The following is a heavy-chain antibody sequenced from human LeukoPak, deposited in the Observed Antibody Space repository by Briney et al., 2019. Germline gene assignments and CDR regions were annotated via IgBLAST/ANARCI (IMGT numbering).Heavy chain of an antibody. CDR1: GFTFSSYG. CDR3: AKDRDPIGSSWYGWFDP. D-gene: IGHD6-13*01. CDR2: ISFDGSNK. Sequence: GRSLRLSCAASGFTFSSYGLHWVRQAPGKGLEWVAVISFDGSNKFCADSVKGRFTISRDNSKNTLYLQMNSLRAEDTAVYYCAKDRDPIGSSWYGWFDPWGQGTLVTVSS. V-gene: IGHV3-30*18. J-gene: IGHJ5*02.